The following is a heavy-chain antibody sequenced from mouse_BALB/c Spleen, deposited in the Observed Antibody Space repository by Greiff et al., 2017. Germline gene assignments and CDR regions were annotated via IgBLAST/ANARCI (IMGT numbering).Heavy chain of an antibody. J-gene: IGHJ2*01. D-gene: IGHD1-1*01. Sequence: QVQLQQSGPELVRPGVSVKISCKGSGYTFTDYAMHWVKQSHAKSLEWIGVISTYYGNTNYNQKFKGKATMTVDKSSSTAYMELARLTSEDSAIYYCARGPTVVATGDYFDYWGQGTTLTVSS. CDR2: ISTYYGNT. CDR3: ARGPTVVATGDYFDY. CDR1: GYTFTDYA. V-gene: IGHV1-67*01.